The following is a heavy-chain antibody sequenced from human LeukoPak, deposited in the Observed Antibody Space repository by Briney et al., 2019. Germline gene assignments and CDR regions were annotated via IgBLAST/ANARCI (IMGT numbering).Heavy chain of an antibody. CDR3: AREVSDYDILTGWIDY. J-gene: IGHJ4*02. CDR1: GGSISSSSYY. D-gene: IGHD3-9*01. CDR2: IYYSGST. Sequence: KPSETLSLTCTVSGGSISSSSYYWGWIRQPPGKGLGWIGSIYYSGSTYYNPSLKSRVTISVGTSKSQFSLKLSSVTAADTAVYYCAREVSDYDILTGWIDYWGQGALVSVSS. V-gene: IGHV4-39*07.